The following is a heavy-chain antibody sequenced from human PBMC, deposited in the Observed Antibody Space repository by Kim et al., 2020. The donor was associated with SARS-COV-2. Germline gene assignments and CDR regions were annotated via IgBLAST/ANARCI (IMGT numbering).Heavy chain of an antibody. CDR2: ST. D-gene: IGHD3-22*01. CDR3: ARGHTYYYDG. V-gene: IGHV4-30-2*01. J-gene: IGHJ4*02. Sequence: STYYNPSLKSRVTISVDRSKNQFSLKLSSVTAADTAVYYCARGHTYYYDGWGQGTLVTVSS.